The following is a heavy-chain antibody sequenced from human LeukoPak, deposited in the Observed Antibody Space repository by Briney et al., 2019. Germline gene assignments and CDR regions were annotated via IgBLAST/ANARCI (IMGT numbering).Heavy chain of an antibody. Sequence: GGSLRLSCAASGLTFSGHGFHWVRQAPGKGLEWVTFISLDGSKKSYADSVKGRFTFSRDDSKNTLYLQMNSLRAEDTAVFYCARDSPSATYLHYALDVWGQGTTVIVSS. D-gene: IGHD2-2*01. CDR3: ARDSPSATYLHYALDV. J-gene: IGHJ6*02. CDR2: ISLDGSKK. CDR1: GLTFSGHG. V-gene: IGHV3-33*05.